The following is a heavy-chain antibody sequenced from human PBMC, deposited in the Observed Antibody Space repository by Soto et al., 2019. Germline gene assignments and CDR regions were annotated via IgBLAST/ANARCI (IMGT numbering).Heavy chain of an antibody. J-gene: IGHJ6*02. CDR2: IYPGDSDT. CDR3: ARLASWTGTTGYYYGMDL. CDR1: GYSFTSYW. V-gene: IGHV5-51*01. Sequence: GESLKISCKGSGYSFTSYWIGWVRQMPGKGLEWMGIIYPGDSDTRYSPSFQGQVTISADKSISTAYLQWSSLKASDTAMYYCARLASWTGTTGYYYGMDLWGQGTTVTVSS. D-gene: IGHD1-7*01.